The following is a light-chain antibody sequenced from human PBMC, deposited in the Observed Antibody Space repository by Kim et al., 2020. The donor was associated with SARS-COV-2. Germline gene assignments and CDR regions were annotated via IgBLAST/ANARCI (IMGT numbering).Light chain of an antibody. J-gene: IGKJ1*01. V-gene: IGKV3-20*01. CDR3: QQYGRSPRT. Sequence: CPGERATPSGRARQSVSSNYLAWDQQKPGQAPRLLIYGASSRATGIPDRFSGSGSGTDFTLTISRLEPEDYAVYYCQQYGRSPRTFGQGTKVEIK. CDR1: QSVSSNY. CDR2: GAS.